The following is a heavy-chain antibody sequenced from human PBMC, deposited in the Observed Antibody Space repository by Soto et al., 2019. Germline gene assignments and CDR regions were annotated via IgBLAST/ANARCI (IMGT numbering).Heavy chain of an antibody. CDR2: IYSGGST. V-gene: IGHV3-53*04. J-gene: IGHJ4*02. Sequence: ESGGGLVQPGGSLRLSCAASGFTVSSNYMSWVRPAPGKGLGWVSVIYSGGSTYYADSVKGRFTISRHNSKNTLYLQMNSLRAEDTAVYYCAREETNCTNGVCLDYFDYWGQGTLVTVSS. D-gene: IGHD2-8*01. CDR1: GFTVSSNY. CDR3: AREETNCTNGVCLDYFDY.